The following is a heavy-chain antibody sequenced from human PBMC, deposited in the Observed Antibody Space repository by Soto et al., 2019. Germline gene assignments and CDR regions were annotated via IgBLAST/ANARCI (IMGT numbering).Heavy chain of an antibody. CDR1: VGPISSGGYS. Sequence: QLQLQESGSGLVKPSQTLSLTCALSVGPISSGGYSWSWIRQPPGKGLEWVGYIYDSGSTYYNPSLKIRVTISVARSKNQFSLKLRSVNAAAMAVYYWARAGGLGAVAADYWGQGTLVTVSS. CDR3: ARAGGLGAVAADY. V-gene: IGHV4-30-2*01. J-gene: IGHJ4*02. D-gene: IGHD6-19*01. CDR2: IYDSGST.